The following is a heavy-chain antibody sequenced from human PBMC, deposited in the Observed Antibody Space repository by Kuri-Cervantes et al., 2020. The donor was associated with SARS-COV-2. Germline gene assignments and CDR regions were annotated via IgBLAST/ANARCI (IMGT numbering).Heavy chain of an antibody. J-gene: IGHJ6*02. CDR2: INPSGGST. CDR3: ARETYYYDSSGYYRRLYGMDV. CDR1: GYTFTSYY. V-gene: IGHV1-46*01. Sequence: ASVKVSCKASGYTFTSYYMHWVRQAPGQGLEWMGIINPSGGSTSYAQKFQGRVTMTRDTSTSTVYMELSSLRSEDTAVYYCARETYYYDSSGYYRRLYGMDVWGQGTTVTVSS. D-gene: IGHD3-22*01.